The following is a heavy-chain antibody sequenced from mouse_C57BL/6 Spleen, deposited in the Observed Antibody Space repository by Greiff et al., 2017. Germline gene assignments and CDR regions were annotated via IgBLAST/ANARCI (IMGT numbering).Heavy chain of an antibody. J-gene: IGHJ2*01. Sequence: EVKLMESGPELVKPGASVKIPCKASGYTFTDYNMAWVKQSRGKSLEWIGGINPNNGGTIYNQKFKGEATLAEDKSSSTAYMELRSLTSEDTAVYYCARRGTHYYFDYWGQGTTLTVSS. V-gene: IGHV1-18*01. D-gene: IGHD3-1*01. CDR1: GYTFTDYN. CDR2: INPNNGGT. CDR3: ARRGTHYYFDY.